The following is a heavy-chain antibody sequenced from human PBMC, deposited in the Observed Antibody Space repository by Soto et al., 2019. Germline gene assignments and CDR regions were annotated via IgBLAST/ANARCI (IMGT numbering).Heavy chain of an antibody. CDR2: IYYSGST. CDR3: ARSGIENWFDT. D-gene: IGHD6-13*01. V-gene: IGHV4-31*03. Sequence: SETLSLTCTVSGGSISSGGYYWSWIRQHPGKGLEWIGYIYYSGSTYYNPSLKSRVTISVDTSKNQFSLKLSSVTAADTEVYYCARSGIENWFDTWGQGTLVTVSS. J-gene: IGHJ5*02. CDR1: GGSISSGGYY.